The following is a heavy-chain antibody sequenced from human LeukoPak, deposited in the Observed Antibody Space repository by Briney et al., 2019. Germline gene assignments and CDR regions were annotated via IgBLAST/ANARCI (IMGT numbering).Heavy chain of an antibody. V-gene: IGHV4-34*01. CDR2: INHSGST. CDR3: ASRSPGYYFDY. D-gene: IGHD7-27*01. Sequence: PSETLSLTCAVYGGSFSGYYWSWIRRPPGKGLEWIGEINHSGSTNYNPSLKSRVTISVDTSKNQFSLKLSSVTAADTAVYYCASRSPGYYFDYWGQGTLVTVSS. J-gene: IGHJ4*02. CDR1: GGSFSGYY.